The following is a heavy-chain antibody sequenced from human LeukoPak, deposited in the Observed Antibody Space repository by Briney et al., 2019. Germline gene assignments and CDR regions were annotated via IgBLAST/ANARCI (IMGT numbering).Heavy chain of an antibody. Sequence: GRSLRLSCAASGFTFSSYGMHWVRQAPGKGLEWVANIKEDGSEKYYVDSVKGRFTISRDNADNSLYLQMNSLRAEDTAVYYCARDRYCGGGWGQGTLVTVSS. J-gene: IGHJ4*02. CDR2: IKEDGSEK. CDR3: ARDRYCGGG. D-gene: IGHD2-21*01. CDR1: GFTFSSYG. V-gene: IGHV3-7*01.